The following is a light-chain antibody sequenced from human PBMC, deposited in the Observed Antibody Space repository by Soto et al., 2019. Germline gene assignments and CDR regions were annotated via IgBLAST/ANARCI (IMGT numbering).Light chain of an antibody. CDR3: QQRSNWPRT. V-gene: IGKV1-5*03. J-gene: IGKJ1*01. Sequence: DIQMTQSPSTLSGSVGDRVTIACRASQTISSWLAWYQQKQGKPPKILIYKASTLKSGVPSRFRGSGSGTECTLTISRLQSEDFEVYYCQQRSNWPRTFGQGTKVDIK. CDR2: KAS. CDR1: QTISSW.